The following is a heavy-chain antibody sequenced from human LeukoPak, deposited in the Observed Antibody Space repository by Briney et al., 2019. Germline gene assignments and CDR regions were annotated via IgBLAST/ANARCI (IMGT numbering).Heavy chain of an antibody. CDR1: GFTFSSYG. CDR3: ARGSSGWLSDY. Sequence: PGGSLRLSCAASGFTFSSYGMHWVRQAPGKGLEWVAVIWYGGSNKYYADSVKGRFTISRDNSKNTLYLQMNSLRAEDTAVYYCARGSSGWLSDYWGQGTLVTVSS. CDR2: IWYGGSNK. D-gene: IGHD6-19*01. J-gene: IGHJ4*02. V-gene: IGHV3-33*01.